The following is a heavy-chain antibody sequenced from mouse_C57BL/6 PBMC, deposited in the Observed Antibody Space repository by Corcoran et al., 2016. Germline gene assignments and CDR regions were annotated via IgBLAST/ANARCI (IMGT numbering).Heavy chain of an antibody. D-gene: IGHD2-4*01. CDR1: GYTFTDYY. Sequence: EVQLQQSGPELVKPGASVKISCKASGYTFTDYYMNWVKQSPGKSLEWIGDINPNNGGTSYNQKFKGKATLTVDKSSSTAYMELRSLTSEDSAVYYCAREGIYYDYDEYYAMDYWGQGTSVTVSS. J-gene: IGHJ4*01. CDR3: AREGIYYDYDEYYAMDY. V-gene: IGHV1-26*01. CDR2: INPNNGGT.